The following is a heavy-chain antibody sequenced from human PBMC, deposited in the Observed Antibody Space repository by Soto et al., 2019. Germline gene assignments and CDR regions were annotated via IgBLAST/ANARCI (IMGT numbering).Heavy chain of an antibody. CDR3: ARLGDCSSTSCLIQPKYYYYYYMDV. CDR1: GYSFTSYW. V-gene: IGHV5-51*01. Sequence: GESLKISCKGSGYSFTSYWIGWVRQMPGKGLEWMGIIYPGDSDTRYSPSFQGQVTISADKSISTAYLQWSSLKASDTAMYYCARLGDCSSTSCLIQPKYYYYYYMDVWGKGTTVTVSS. D-gene: IGHD2-2*01. J-gene: IGHJ6*03. CDR2: IYPGDSDT.